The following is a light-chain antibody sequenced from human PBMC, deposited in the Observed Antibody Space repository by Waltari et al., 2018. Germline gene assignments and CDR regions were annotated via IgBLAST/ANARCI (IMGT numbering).Light chain of an antibody. Sequence: EIVLTQSPGTLSLSPGERATLSCRASQSVSSSYLAWYQQKPGQAPRLLIYGASSTATGIPDRFSGSGSGTDVTLTISRLETEDFAVYYCQQYGSSPLTFGGGTKVEIK. J-gene: IGKJ4*01. CDR2: GAS. CDR1: QSVSSSY. CDR3: QQYGSSPLT. V-gene: IGKV3-20*01.